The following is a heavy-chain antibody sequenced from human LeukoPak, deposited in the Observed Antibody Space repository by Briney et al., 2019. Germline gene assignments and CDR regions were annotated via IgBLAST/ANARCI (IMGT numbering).Heavy chain of an antibody. V-gene: IGHV3-33*01. CDR2: LWHDGSNE. Sequence: GGSLRLSCAASGFSFSSYGMHWVRQAPGKGLERVARLWHDGSNECYADSVKGRFTTSRDNSKNTLYLQMNSLRAEDTAVYYCARGVWCSDGSCYRTFDYWGQGALVTVSS. J-gene: IGHJ4*02. D-gene: IGHD2-15*01. CDR1: GFSFSSYG. CDR3: ARGVWCSDGSCYRTFDY.